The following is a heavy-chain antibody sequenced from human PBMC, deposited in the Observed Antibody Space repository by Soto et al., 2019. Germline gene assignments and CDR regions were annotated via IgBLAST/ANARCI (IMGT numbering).Heavy chain of an antibody. CDR3: ASLGKDYYDSSGYYDY. CDR1: GGTFSSYA. V-gene: IGHV1-69*01. D-gene: IGHD3-22*01. CDR2: IIPIFGTA. Sequence: QVQLVQSGAEVKKPGSSVKVSCKASGGTFSSYAISWVRQAPGQGLEWMGGIIPIFGTANYAQKFQGRVTITADESTSTAYRELSSLRSEDTAVYYCASLGKDYYDSSGYYDYWGQGTLVTVSS. J-gene: IGHJ4*02.